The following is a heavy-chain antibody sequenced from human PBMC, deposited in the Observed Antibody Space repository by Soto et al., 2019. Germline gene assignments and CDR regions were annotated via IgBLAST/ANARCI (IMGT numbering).Heavy chain of an antibody. CDR2: IIPIFGTA. CDR3: ARLAYDYVWGRYRFFDY. V-gene: IGHV1-69*01. Sequence: QVQLVQSGAEVKKPGSSVKVSCKASGGTFSSYAISWVRQAPGQGLEWMGGIIPIFGTANYAQKFQGRVTITADECTSTADMELSSLRSEDTAVYYCARLAYDYVWGRYRFFDYWGQGTLVTVSS. J-gene: IGHJ4*02. CDR1: GGTFSSYA. D-gene: IGHD3-16*02.